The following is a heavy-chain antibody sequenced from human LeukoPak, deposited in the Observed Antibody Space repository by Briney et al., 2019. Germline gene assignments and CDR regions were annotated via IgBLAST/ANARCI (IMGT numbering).Heavy chain of an antibody. J-gene: IGHJ6*03. CDR3: ARAPISAAGNYYYYMDV. CDR2: IYYSGST. CDR1: GGSISSYY. D-gene: IGHD6-13*01. Sequence: SETLSLTCTVSGGSISSYYWSWIRQPPGKGLEWIGYIYYSGSTNYNPSLKSRVTISVDTSKNQFSLKLSSVTAADTAVYYCARAPISAAGNYYYYMDVWGKGTTVTISS. V-gene: IGHV4-59*01.